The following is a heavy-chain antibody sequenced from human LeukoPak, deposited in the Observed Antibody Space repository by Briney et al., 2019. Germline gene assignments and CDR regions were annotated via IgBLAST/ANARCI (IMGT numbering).Heavy chain of an antibody. Sequence: GESLKISCXGSGYSFTSYWIGWVRQMPGKGLEWMGIIYPGDSDTRYSPSFQGQVTISADKSISTAYLQWSSLKASDTAMYYCARSTYYDYVWGSYDPYYFDYWGQGTLVTVSS. V-gene: IGHV5-51*01. J-gene: IGHJ4*02. CDR3: ARSTYYDYVWGSYDPYYFDY. CDR2: IYPGDSDT. CDR1: GYSFTSYW. D-gene: IGHD3-16*01.